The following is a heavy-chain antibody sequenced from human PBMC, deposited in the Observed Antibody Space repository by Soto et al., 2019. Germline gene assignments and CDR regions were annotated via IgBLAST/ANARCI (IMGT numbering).Heavy chain of an antibody. CDR2: ISDSGITT. D-gene: IGHD1-26*01. J-gene: IGHJ5*02. CDR1: GFTFSDYA. V-gene: IGHV3-23*01. Sequence: EVPLMESGGGLIQPGGALRLSCAASGFTFSDYAMAWVRQVPGKGLEWVSGISDSGITTKYAASVKGRFTISRDNSKNTLFLQMTSLKAADTAVYYCAKDARRSGIVGQWVAWGQGALVTVSS. CDR3: AKDARRSGIVGQWVA.